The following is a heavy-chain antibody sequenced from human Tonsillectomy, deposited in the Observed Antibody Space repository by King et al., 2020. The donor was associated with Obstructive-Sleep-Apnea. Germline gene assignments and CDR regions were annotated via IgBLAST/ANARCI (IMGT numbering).Heavy chain of an antibody. D-gene: IGHD2-15*01. CDR2: INSDGSST. CDR3: ALLVAATPSDY. CDR1: GFTFSSYW. J-gene: IGHJ4*02. Sequence: VQLVESGGGLVQPGGSLRLSCAASGFTFSSYWMHWVRQAPGKGLVWVSRINSDGSSTSYANSGKGGFTISRDNAKNTLYLQMNSLRAEDTALYYCALLVAATPSDYWGQGTLVTVSS. V-gene: IGHV3-74*01.